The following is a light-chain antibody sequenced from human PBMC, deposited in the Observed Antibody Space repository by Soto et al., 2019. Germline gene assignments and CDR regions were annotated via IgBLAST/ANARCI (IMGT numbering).Light chain of an antibody. V-gene: IGKV3-15*01. CDR1: QSVSSY. CDR3: QQYNNWPRT. CDR2: GAS. Sequence: ELVLTQSPATLSLSPGARATLSCRASQSVSSYLAWYQQKPGQAPRLLIYGASTRATGVPARFSGSGSGTEFTLTISSLQSEDFAVYYCQQYNNWPRTVGQGTRLEI. J-gene: IGKJ5*01.